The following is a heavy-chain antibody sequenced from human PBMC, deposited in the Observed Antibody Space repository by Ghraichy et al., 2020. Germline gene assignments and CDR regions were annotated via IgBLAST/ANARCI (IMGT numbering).Heavy chain of an antibody. J-gene: IGHJ5*02. D-gene: IGHD3-10*01. Sequence: SETLSLTCTVSGDSVSNYDWNWIRQPPGKGLEWVGKIHNSETAIYNPSLERRVTVSLDTSKNQFSLRLTSVTAEDTAIYYCVKRGDLASTPGESRWFGPWGQGTLVTVSS. CDR1: GDSVSNYD. V-gene: IGHV4-59*02. CDR2: IHNSETA. CDR3: VKRGDLASTPGESRWFGP.